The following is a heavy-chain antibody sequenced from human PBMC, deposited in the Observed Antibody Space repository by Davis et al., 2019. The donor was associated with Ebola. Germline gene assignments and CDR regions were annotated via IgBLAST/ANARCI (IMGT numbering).Heavy chain of an antibody. V-gene: IGHV3-30-3*01. D-gene: IGHD5-18*01. Sequence: GGSLRLSCAASGFTFSSYAMHWVRQAPGKGLEWVAVISYDGSNKYYADSVKGRFTISRDNAKNSLYLQMNSLRAEDTAVYYCARVDAAMVFYGMDVWGQGTTVTVSS. CDR1: GFTFSSYA. CDR3: ARVDAAMVFYGMDV. J-gene: IGHJ6*02. CDR2: ISYDGSNK.